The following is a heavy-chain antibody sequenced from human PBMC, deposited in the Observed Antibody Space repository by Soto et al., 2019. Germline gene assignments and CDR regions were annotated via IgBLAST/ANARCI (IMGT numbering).Heavy chain of an antibody. CDR1: GFTFSNAW. CDR2: IKSKTDGGTT. D-gene: IGHD1-26*01. V-gene: IGHV3-15*01. J-gene: IGHJ4*02. CDR3: TTEASIVDFGLGDYYYFGY. Sequence: PGGSLRLSCAASGFTFSNAWMSWVRQAPGKGLEWGGRIKSKTDGGTTDYAAPVKGRFTISRDDSKNTLYLQMNSLKTEDTAVYYCTTEASIVDFGLGDYYYFGYWGQGTLVTVSS.